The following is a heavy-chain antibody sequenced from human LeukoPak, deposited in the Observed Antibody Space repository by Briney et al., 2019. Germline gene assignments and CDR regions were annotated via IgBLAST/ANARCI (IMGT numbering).Heavy chain of an antibody. CDR3: ARGRPWFDP. Sequence: SETLSLTCAVYGGSFSGYYWSWIRQPPGKGLEWIGEINHSGSTNYNPSIKSRVTISVDTSKNQFSLNLTSVTAADTAVYYCARGRPWFDPWGQGTLVTVSS. V-gene: IGHV4-34*01. J-gene: IGHJ5*02. CDR2: INHSGST. CDR1: GGSFSGYY.